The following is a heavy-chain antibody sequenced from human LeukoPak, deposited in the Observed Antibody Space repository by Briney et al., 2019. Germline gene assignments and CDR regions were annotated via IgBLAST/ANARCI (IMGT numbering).Heavy chain of an antibody. CDR1: GGTFNSSG. V-gene: IGHV1-69*13. CDR3: TRDPSVDYDLLSHWFDP. Sequence: SMKVSCKASGGTFNSSGISWVRQAPGQGLEWMGGIISFFGAAHYIQKFQGRLTITADESTSTAYMELSSLTSEDTAVYYCTRDPSVDYDLLSHWFDPWGQGTLVTVSS. CDR2: IISFFGAA. D-gene: IGHD3-9*01. J-gene: IGHJ5*02.